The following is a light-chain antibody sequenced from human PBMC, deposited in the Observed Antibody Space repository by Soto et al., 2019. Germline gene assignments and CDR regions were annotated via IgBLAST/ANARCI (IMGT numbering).Light chain of an antibody. CDR3: QQRDSWPIT. Sequence: EVVLTQSPVTLSLSPGERATLSCRASHSVSNFLAWYQHKPGQAPRLLIYDVSNRATGIPARFTGSGSGTDFTLTISSLEPEDFAVYYCQQRDSWPITFGGGTKVDIK. V-gene: IGKV3-11*01. CDR2: DVS. CDR1: HSVSNF. J-gene: IGKJ4*01.